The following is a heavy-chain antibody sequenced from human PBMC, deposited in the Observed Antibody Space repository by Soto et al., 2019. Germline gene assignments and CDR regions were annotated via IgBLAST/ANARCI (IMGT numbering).Heavy chain of an antibody. V-gene: IGHV3-23*01. J-gene: IGHJ5*02. CDR1: GFTFSSYA. CDR2: ISGSGGST. CDR3: AKESYFDWLLREANWFDP. Sequence: PGGSLRLSCAASGFTFSSYAMSWVRQAPGKGLEWVSAISGSGGSTYYADSVKGRFTISRDNSKNTLYLQMNSLRAEDTAVYYCAKESYFDWLLREANWFDPWGQGTLVTVSS. D-gene: IGHD3-9*01.